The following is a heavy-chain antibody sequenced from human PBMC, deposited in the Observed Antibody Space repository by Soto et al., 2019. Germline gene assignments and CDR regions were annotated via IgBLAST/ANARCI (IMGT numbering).Heavy chain of an antibody. CDR3: ARGRGNSFGISGMDV. CDR2: INLIFGTA. Sequence: QVQLVQSGAEVMKPGSSVKVSCKASGGTFSRYAVSWVRQAPGQGLEWMGGINLIFGTANYAQKFQGRVTITADESTSTGYMEVSSLGSEDTAVYYCARGRGNSFGISGMDVWGQGTTVTVSS. V-gene: IGHV1-69*01. D-gene: IGHD3-10*01. J-gene: IGHJ6*02. CDR1: GGTFSRYA.